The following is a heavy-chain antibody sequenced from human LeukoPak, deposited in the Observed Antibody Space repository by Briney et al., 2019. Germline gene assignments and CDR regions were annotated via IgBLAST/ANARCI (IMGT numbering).Heavy chain of an antibody. Sequence: SETLSLTCIVSGGSFSSDGHYWGWIRQPPGKGLEWIGSMHYSGITYYNPSLTSRVTISVDTSKNQFSLRLSSVTAADTAVYYCARYPYSDYGVRQAFDYWGQGTLVTVSS. D-gene: IGHD5-12*01. CDR3: ARYPYSDYGVRQAFDY. V-gene: IGHV4-39*01. CDR1: GGSFSSDGHY. CDR2: MHYSGIT. J-gene: IGHJ4*02.